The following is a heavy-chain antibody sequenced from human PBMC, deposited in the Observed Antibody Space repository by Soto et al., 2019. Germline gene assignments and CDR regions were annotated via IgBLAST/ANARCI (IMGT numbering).Heavy chain of an antibody. J-gene: IGHJ5*02. V-gene: IGHV4-31*03. D-gene: IGHD2-2*01. Sequence: QVQLQESGPGLVKPSQTLSLTCTVSGDSLSSGGYYWTWIRQHPGMGLEWIGYIFYTGSTYYNPSVRRRLPISGGTAQSHFSLQLSSVAAAAAAVYSCASGGPAAPVAWFDPWGQGTLVTVSS. CDR2: IFYTGST. CDR1: GDSLSSGGYY. CDR3: ASGGPAAPVAWFDP.